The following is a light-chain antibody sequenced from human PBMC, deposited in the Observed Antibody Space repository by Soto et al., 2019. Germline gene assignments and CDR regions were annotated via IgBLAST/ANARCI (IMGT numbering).Light chain of an antibody. Sequence: EIVMTQSPASLSVSPGDGATLSCRASQSVASNVAWYQQKPGQGPRLLIHGASTRAVGVPARFSGSGSGTDFTLTINSLQSEDFAVYYCQQYHNWPPQYTFSQGTKLQIK. J-gene: IGKJ2*01. CDR1: QSVASN. CDR2: GAS. V-gene: IGKV3-15*01. CDR3: QQYHNWPPQYT.